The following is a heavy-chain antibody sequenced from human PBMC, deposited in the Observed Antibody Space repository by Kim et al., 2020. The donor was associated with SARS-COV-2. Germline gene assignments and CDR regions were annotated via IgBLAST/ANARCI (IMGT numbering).Heavy chain of an antibody. CDR3: TTIIYLRYSNGFDI. J-gene: IGHJ3*02. D-gene: IGHD3-9*01. V-gene: IGHV3-15*01. Sequence: YAAPVKGSFTISRDDSKNTLYLQMNSVKAEDTAVYYCTTIIYLRYSNGFDIWGQGTMVTVSS.